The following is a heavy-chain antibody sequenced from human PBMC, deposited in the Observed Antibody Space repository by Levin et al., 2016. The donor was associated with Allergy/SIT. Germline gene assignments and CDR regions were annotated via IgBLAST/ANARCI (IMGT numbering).Heavy chain of an antibody. Sequence: GESLKISCEATGFSFSTYAMHWVRQAPGKGLEWLGVISHDGSNNYSTDSVTGRFIISRDNAKNTLDLQMNSLRADDTGVYYCARDIARDCGDDCYPWNAFDMWGQGTVVTVSS. CDR3: ARDIARDCGDDCYPWNAFDM. V-gene: IGHV3-30*04. CDR2: ISHDGSNN. CDR1: GFSFSTYA. D-gene: IGHD2-21*02. J-gene: IGHJ3*02.